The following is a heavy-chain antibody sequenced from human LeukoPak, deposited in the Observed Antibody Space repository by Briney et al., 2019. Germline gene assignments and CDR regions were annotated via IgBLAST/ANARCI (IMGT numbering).Heavy chain of an antibody. V-gene: IGHV4-59*01. J-gene: IGHJ3*02. Sequence: SETLSFTCTVSGGSMSGAYWSWIRQPPGKGLEWIGYVFFTGNTNYNPSLKSRVTISVDTSKNQFSLKLSSVTAADTAVYYCARVFRKVDAFDIWGQGTMVTVSS. CDR1: GGSMSGAY. CDR2: VFFTGNT. CDR3: ARVFRKVDAFDI.